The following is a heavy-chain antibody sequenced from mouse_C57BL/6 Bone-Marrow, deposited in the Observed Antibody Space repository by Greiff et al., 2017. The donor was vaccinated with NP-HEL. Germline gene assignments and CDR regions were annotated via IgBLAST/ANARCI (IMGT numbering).Heavy chain of an antibody. CDR1: GYTITDYE. Sequence: QVQLQQSGAELVRPGASVTLSCKASGYTITDYEIHWVKQTPVHGLEWIGAIDPETGGTAYNPKFKGKAILTADKSSSTAYMELRSLTSEGSAVYYCTPTVVAPFDYWGQGTTLTVSS. CDR3: TPTVVAPFDY. J-gene: IGHJ2*01. D-gene: IGHD1-1*01. CDR2: IDPETGGT. V-gene: IGHV1-15*01.